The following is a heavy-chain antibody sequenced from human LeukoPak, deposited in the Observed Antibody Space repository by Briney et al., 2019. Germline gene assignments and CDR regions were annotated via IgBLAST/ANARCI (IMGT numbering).Heavy chain of an antibody. CDR3: ARGLQLVRDAGLDY. Sequence: PGGSLRLSCAPSGFTFSDYYMSWIRHAPEEGLEWVSYISSSGSTIYYADSVKGRFTISRDNAKNSLYLQMNSLRAEDMSVSDCARGLQLVRDAGLDYWGQGTLVTVSS. D-gene: IGHD6-13*01. J-gene: IGHJ4*02. CDR2: ISSSGSTI. CDR1: GFTFSDYY. V-gene: IGHV3-11*01.